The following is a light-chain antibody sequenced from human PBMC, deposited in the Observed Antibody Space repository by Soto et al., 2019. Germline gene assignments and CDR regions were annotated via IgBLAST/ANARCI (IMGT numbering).Light chain of an antibody. CDR3: QQYYNWPRT. Sequence: DILFAQSPATLSLSPGERVTLSCRASQSVCSNLAWYQHRTGQAPRLLTYGASTRDTGIPARFSGSGSGTEFTLTISSLQPEDFPVYYCQQYYNWPRTFGQGTKVDIK. V-gene: IGKV3-15*01. J-gene: IGKJ1*01. CDR1: QSVCSN. CDR2: GAS.